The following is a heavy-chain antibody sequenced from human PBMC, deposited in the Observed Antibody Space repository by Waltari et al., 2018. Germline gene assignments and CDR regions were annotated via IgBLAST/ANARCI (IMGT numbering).Heavy chain of an antibody. V-gene: IGHV3-72*01. CDR2: IRNRARSFTT. D-gene: IGHD1-26*01. CDR1: GFTSTDPY. J-gene: IGHJ4*02. Sequence: EVQVVESGGGLVQPGGSLRLSCAASGFTSTDPYRNWVRQAPGKGLEWVGLIRNRARSFTTDYAASVEGRFAISRDDSKNLLYLQMNSLKTEDTAVYYCVRDKSGGYYDYWGQGTLVTVSS. CDR3: VRDKSGGYYDY.